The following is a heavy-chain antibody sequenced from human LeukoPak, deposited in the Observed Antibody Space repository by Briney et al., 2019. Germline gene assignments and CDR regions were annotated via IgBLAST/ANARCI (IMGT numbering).Heavy chain of an antibody. V-gene: IGHV3-74*01. Sequence: PGGSLRLSCAVSGFKFSSYWMNWVRQVPGKGLMWVAHINTNGDSANYADSVKGRFTISRDNAKSTLSLQMNSLRAEDTAVYYCAVVVVPAAMGTHAFDIWGQGTMVTVSS. D-gene: IGHD2-2*01. J-gene: IGHJ3*02. CDR3: AVVVVPAAMGTHAFDI. CDR2: INTNGDSA. CDR1: GFKFSSYW.